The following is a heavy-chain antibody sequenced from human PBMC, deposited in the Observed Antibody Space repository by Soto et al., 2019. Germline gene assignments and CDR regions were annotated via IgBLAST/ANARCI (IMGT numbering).Heavy chain of an antibody. CDR1: GFSLSTSGVG. CDR2: IYWDDDK. J-gene: IGHJ4*02. D-gene: IGHD3-9*01. V-gene: IGHV2-5*02. Sequence: QITLKESGPTLVKPTQTLTLTCTFSGFSLSTSGVGVGWIRQPPGKALEWLALIYWDDDKRYSPSLKSRLTITTDTSKNQVVLTMTNMDPVDTATYYCAHRRGHFDWLLGFDYWGQGTLVTVSS. CDR3: AHRRGHFDWLLGFDY.